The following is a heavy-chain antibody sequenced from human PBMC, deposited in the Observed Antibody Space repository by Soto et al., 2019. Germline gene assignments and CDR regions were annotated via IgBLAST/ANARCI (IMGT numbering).Heavy chain of an antibody. CDR1: CGSISSSNC. CDR2: IYHSGST. V-gene: IGHV4-4*02. J-gene: IGHJ6*02. CDR3: ARVSGSYYYGMDV. Sequence: PSETLSLTCAVSCGSISSSNCWSWVRQPPGKGLEWIGEIYHSGSTNFNPSLKSRVTISVDKSKNQFSLKLNSVTAADTAVYYCARVSGSYYYGMDVWGQGTTVTVSS.